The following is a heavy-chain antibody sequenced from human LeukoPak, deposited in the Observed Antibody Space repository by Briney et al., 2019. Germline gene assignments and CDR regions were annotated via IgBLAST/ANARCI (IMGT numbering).Heavy chain of an antibody. V-gene: IGHV1-2*04. CDR2: INPNSGGT. CDR3: ARVAAHYYDSSGYYRHNWFDP. D-gene: IGHD3-22*01. Sequence: VVSVKVSCKASGYTFTGYYMHWVRQAPGQGLEWMGWINPNSGGTNYAQKFQGWVTMTRDTSISTAYMELSRLRSDDTAVYYCARVAAHYYDSSGYYRHNWFDPWGQGTLVTVSS. CDR1: GYTFTGYY. J-gene: IGHJ5*02.